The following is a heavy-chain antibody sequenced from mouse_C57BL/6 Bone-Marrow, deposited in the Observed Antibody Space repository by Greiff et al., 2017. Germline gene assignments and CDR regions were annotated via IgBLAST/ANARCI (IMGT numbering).Heavy chain of an antibody. Sequence: QVQLKQPGAELVKPGASVKLSCKASGYTFTNYWMPWVKQRPGQGLEWIGMMHPNGGSPDYNEKFKSVATLSVDKSSSTAYMELSSLTSEDSAVYYCARSYDYDDYTLDYWGQGTSVTVSS. CDR2: MHPNGGSP. J-gene: IGHJ4*01. D-gene: IGHD2-4*01. CDR3: ARSYDYDDYTLDY. CDR1: GYTFTNYW. V-gene: IGHV1-64*01.